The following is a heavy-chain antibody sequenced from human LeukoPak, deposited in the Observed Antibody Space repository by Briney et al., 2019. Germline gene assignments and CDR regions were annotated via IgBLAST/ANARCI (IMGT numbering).Heavy chain of an antibody. J-gene: IGHJ4*02. V-gene: IGHV3-33*01. CDR3: AREGDGADYFDY. Sequence: GSLRLSCAASGFTFSSYGMHWVRQAPGKGLEWVAVIWYDGSNKYYADSVKGRFTISRDNSKNTLYLQMNSLRAEDTAVYYCAREGDGADYFDYWGQGTLVTVSS. CDR1: GFTFSSYG. CDR2: IWYDGSNK.